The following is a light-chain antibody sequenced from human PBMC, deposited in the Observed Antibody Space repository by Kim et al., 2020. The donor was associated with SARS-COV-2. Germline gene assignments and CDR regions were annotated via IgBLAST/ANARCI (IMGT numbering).Light chain of an antibody. V-gene: IGLV1-44*01. J-gene: IGLJ2*01. Sequence: QSVLTQPPSTSGTPGQTVTISCSGSNSNIGTNTINWYQQIPGTAPKLLIYSNNQRPSGVPDRFSGSKSGTSASLAISGLQSEDEADYHCATWDDSLSGVVFGGGTQLTVL. CDR2: SNN. CDR1: NSNIGTNT. CDR3: ATWDDSLSGVV.